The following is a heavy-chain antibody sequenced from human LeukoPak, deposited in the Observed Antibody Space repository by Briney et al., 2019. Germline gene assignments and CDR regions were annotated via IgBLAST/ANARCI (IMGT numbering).Heavy chain of an antibody. V-gene: IGHV3-23*01. D-gene: IGHD2-2*01. Sequence: GGSLRPSCAASGFTFRSYAMSWVRQAPGKGLEWLSAISGSGGSTYYAGSVKGRFTISRDNSKNTLYLQMNSLGAEDTAVYYSAKGGSSDCPYYVFDYWGQGTLVSVLS. J-gene: IGHJ4*02. CDR1: GFTFRSYA. CDR3: AKGGSSDCPYYVFDY. CDR2: ISGSGGST.